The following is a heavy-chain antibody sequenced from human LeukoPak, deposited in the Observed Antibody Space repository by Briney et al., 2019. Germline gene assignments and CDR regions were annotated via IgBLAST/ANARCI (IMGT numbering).Heavy chain of an antibody. V-gene: IGHV4-30-4*01. CDR2: IYYSGST. D-gene: IGHD1-26*01. J-gene: IGHJ3*02. CDR1: GGSISSGDYY. CDR3: ARTVGATADAFDI. Sequence: SETLSLTCTVSGGSISSGDYYWSWIRQPPGKGLEWIGYIYYSGSTYYNPSLKGRVTISVDTSKNQFSLKLSSVTAADTAVYYCARTVGATADAFDIWGQGTMVTVSS.